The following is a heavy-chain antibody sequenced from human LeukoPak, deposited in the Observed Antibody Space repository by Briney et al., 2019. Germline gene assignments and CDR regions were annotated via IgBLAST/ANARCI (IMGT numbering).Heavy chain of an antibody. D-gene: IGHD2-15*01. CDR3: ARDGGSNTNFDY. V-gene: IGHV3-7*01. CDR1: GFTFRNYW. CDR2: TKPDGSAE. J-gene: IGHJ4*02. Sequence: GGSLRLSCATSGFTFRNYWMGWSRRPPGRGRDGVANTKPDGSAEYYADSVRGRFTTSRDNANNFLYLQMNRLRAEDTAVYYCARDGGSNTNFDYWGQGTLVTVSS.